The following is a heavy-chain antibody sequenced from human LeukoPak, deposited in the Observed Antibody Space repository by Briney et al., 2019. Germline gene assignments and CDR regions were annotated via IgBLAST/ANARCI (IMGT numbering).Heavy chain of an antibody. CDR1: GGSISSGDYY. CDR2: IYYSGST. Sequence: PSQTLSLTCTVSGGSISSGDYYWSWIRQPPGKGLEWIGYIYYSGSTYYNPSLKSRVTISVDTSKNQFSLKLSSVTAADTAVYYCARGRGGSCYSVCDYYYGTDVWGQGTTVTVSS. V-gene: IGHV4-30-4*01. J-gene: IGHJ6*02. D-gene: IGHD2-15*01. CDR3: ARGRGGSCYSVCDYYYGTDV.